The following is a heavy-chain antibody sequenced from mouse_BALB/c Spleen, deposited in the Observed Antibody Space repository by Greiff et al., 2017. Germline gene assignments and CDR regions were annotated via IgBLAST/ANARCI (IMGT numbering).Heavy chain of an antibody. V-gene: IGHV5-6-3*01. D-gene: IGHD3-1*01. Sequence: EVMLVESGGGLVQPGGSLKLSCAASGFTFSSYGMSWVRQTPDKRLELVATINSNGGSTYYPDSVKGRFTISRDNAKNTLYLQMSSLKSEDTAMYYCALDSSGSAWFAYWGQGTLVTVSA. CDR1: GFTFSSYG. CDR3: ALDSSGSAWFAY. J-gene: IGHJ3*01. CDR2: INSNGGST.